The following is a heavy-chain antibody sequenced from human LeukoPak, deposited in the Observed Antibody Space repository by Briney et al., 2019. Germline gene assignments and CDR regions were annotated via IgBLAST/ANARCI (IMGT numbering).Heavy chain of an antibody. Sequence: GGSLRLACAASGFTFSSYAKTWVRQTPGKGLEWVSAISPSSSSTYYANSVKGRFTISRDNSKNTLYLQMNSLRAEDTAVYYCARRYTSSWYYFDYWGQGTLVTVSS. V-gene: IGHV3-23*01. CDR2: ISPSSSST. J-gene: IGHJ4*02. CDR3: ARRYTSSWYYFDY. D-gene: IGHD6-13*01. CDR1: GFTFSSYA.